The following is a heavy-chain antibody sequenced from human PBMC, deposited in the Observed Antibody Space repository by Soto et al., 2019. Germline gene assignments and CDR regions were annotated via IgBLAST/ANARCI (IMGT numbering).Heavy chain of an antibody. Sequence: QVHLVQSGAEVKKPGASVKVSCKASGYTFTSYGITWVRQAPGQGLEWMGWISAHNGNTDYAQKLQGRVIVTRDTSTSPAYMELRSLISDDTAVYYCARGRYGDYGGQGALVTVSS. J-gene: IGHJ4*02. CDR1: GYTFTSYG. D-gene: IGHD1-1*01. CDR2: ISAHNGNT. CDR3: ARGRYGDY. V-gene: IGHV1-18*01.